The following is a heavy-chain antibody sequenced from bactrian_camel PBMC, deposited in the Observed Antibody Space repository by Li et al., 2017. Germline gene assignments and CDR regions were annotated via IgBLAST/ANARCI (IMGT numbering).Heavy chain of an antibody. CDR2: YNNGGIE. D-gene: IGHD6*01. V-gene: IGHV3S53*01. J-gene: IGHJ7*01. Sequence: QLVESGGGSVQTGGSLTLSCVVSGTVSRTNCMGWFRQAPGKEREGVAASYNNGGIESYTDSVKGRFTVYRDNAKNTVYLQMNDLKPEDSGTYYCAAKVVEGSCSTVTAIDLWGRGTQVTVS. CDR1: GTVSRTNC.